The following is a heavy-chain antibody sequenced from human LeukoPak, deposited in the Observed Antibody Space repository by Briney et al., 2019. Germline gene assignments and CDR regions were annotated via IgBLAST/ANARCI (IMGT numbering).Heavy chain of an antibody. CDR3: ARDTGLTTVTLGY. D-gene: IGHD4-17*01. J-gene: IGHJ4*02. CDR2: MNPNSGNT. CDR1: GYTFTSYD. V-gene: IGHV1-8*01. Sequence: GASVKVSCKASGYTFTSYDINWVRQATGQGLEWMGWMNPNSGNTGYAQKFQGRVTMTRNASISTAYMELRSLRSDDTAVYYCARDTGLTTVTLGYWGQGTLVTVSS.